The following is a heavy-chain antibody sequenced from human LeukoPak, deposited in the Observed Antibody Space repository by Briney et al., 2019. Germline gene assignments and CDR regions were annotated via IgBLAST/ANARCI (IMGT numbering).Heavy chain of an antibody. Sequence: SETLSLTCTVSGVSISSYYWSWIRQPPGKGLEWIGYIHYSGSTNYNPSLKSRVTISVNTSKNQFSLKLSSVTAADTAVYYCARDDCSGGSCYAPWGQGTMVTVSS. J-gene: IGHJ5*02. CDR1: GVSISSYY. CDR3: ARDDCSGGSCYAP. CDR2: IHYSGST. D-gene: IGHD2-15*01. V-gene: IGHV4-59*01.